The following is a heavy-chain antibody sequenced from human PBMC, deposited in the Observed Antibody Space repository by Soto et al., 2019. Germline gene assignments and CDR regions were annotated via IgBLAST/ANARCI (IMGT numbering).Heavy chain of an antibody. D-gene: IGHD3-10*01. CDR3: ARGGGKRYYGSGSYTY. CDR1: GGSFSGYY. V-gene: IGHV4-34*01. CDR2: INHSGST. J-gene: IGHJ4*02. Sequence: QVQLQQWGAGLLKPSETLSLTCAVYGGSFSGYYWSWIRQPPGKGLEWIGEINHSGSTNYNPSLKSRVTISVDASKSQYTLKLSSVTAADTAVYYCARGGGKRYYGSGSYTYWGQGTLVTVSS.